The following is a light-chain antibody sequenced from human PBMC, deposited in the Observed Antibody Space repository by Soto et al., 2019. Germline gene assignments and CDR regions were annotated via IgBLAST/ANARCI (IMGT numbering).Light chain of an antibody. CDR1: SSNIGAGYD. J-gene: IGLJ2*01. CDR3: QSYDSSLSVV. CDR2: GNI. Sequence: QSVLTQPPSVSGAPGQRVTISCTGSSSNIGAGYDVHWYQHLPGTAPKLLIYGNINRPPGVPDRFSGSKSDTSASLAITGLQAEDEADYYCQSYDSSLSVVFGGGTKVTVL. V-gene: IGLV1-40*01.